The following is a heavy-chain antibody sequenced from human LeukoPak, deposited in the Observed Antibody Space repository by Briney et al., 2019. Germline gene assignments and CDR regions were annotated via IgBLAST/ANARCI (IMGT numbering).Heavy chain of an antibody. J-gene: IGHJ4*02. V-gene: IGHV3-23*01. CDR1: GFTFNSYA. CDR3: AKRSGYSSGWYYY. CDR2: ISGSGGST. D-gene: IGHD6-19*01. Sequence: PGGSLRLSCAASGFTFNSYAMSWGRQAPGKGLEWGSAISGSGGSTYYADSVKGRFTISRDNSKNTLYLQMNSLRVEDTAVYYCAKRSGYSSGWYYYWGQASLVAVSS.